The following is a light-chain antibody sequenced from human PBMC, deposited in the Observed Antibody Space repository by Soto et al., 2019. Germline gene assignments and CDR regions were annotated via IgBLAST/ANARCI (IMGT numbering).Light chain of an antibody. V-gene: IGKV1-5*01. CDR2: DAS. J-gene: IGKJ1*01. Sequence: QITQSPSTLSATVGDRVTIPCRASQSISSWLAWYQQKPGKAPKLLIYDASSVESGVPSRFSGSGSGTEFTLTSSRLQQDDLATYCRQHDNRGWTFARGTKVDI. CDR3: QHDNRGWT. CDR1: QSISSW.